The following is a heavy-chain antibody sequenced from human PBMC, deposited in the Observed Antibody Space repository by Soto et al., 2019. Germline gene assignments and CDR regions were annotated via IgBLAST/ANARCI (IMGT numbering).Heavy chain of an antibody. Sequence: QVQLVESGGGVVQPGRSLRLSCAASGFTFSSYGMHWVRQAPGKGLEWVAVIWYDGSNKYYADSVKGRFTISRDNSKNTLYLQMNSLRAEDTAVYYCARGNLATIKVRIGGPIDYWGQGTLVTVSS. CDR3: ARGNLATIKVRIGGPIDY. D-gene: IGHD5-12*01. V-gene: IGHV3-33*01. CDR1: GFTFSSYG. J-gene: IGHJ4*02. CDR2: IWYDGSNK.